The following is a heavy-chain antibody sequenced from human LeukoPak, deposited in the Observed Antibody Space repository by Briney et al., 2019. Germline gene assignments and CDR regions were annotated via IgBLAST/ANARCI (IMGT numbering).Heavy chain of an antibody. D-gene: IGHD4-17*01. CDR3: ASADYEDAFDI. CDR2: IYYSGST. V-gene: IGHV4-31*03. CDR1: GVSISSGGYY. J-gene: IGHJ3*02. Sequence: SETLSLTCTVSGVSISSGGYYWSWIRQHPGKGLEWIGYIYYSGSTYYNPSLKSRLTISVDTSKNQFSLKLSSVTAADTAVYYCASADYEDAFDIWGQGTMVTVSS.